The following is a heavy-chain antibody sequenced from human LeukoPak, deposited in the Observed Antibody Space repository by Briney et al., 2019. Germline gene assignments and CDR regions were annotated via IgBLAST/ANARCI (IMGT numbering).Heavy chain of an antibody. CDR2: ISGSGDYT. V-gene: IGHV3-23*01. CDR1: GFTFSNFA. D-gene: IGHD3-22*01. Sequence: PGGSLRLSCAASGFTFSNFAMSWVRQAPGKGLEWISGISGSGDYTYQADSVKGRFTISRENSKNTLYLQMNSLGAEDTAVYYCAKGGSGYYVFDYWGQGTLVTVSS. CDR3: AKGGSGYYVFDY. J-gene: IGHJ4*02.